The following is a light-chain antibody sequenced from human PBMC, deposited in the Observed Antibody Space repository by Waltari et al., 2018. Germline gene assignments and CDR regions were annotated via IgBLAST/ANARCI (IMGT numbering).Light chain of an antibody. CDR3: QAWDSSTPYNYV. CDR2: QDN. CDR1: KLGEKY. J-gene: IGLJ1*01. V-gene: IGLV3-1*01. Sequence: SYELTQPPSVSVSPGQTASITCSGDKLGEKYASWYQQKPGQAPVLVIYQDNKRPSGIPERFSGSNSGNTATLTISGTQAMDEADYYCQAWDSSTPYNYVLATGTRVTVL.